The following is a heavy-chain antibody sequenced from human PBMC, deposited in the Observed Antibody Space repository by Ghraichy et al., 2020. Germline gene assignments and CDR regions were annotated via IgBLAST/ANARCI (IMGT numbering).Heavy chain of an antibody. CDR1: GFTVSSNY. Sequence: GGSLRLSCAASGFTVSSNYMSWVRQAPGKGLEWVSVIYSGGSTYYEDSVKGRFTISRDNSKNTLYLQMNSLRAEDTAVYYCARVDGGYDSNWFDPWGQGTLVTVSS. CDR2: IYSGGST. V-gene: IGHV3-53*01. D-gene: IGHD5-12*01. CDR3: ARVDGGYDSNWFDP. J-gene: IGHJ5*02.